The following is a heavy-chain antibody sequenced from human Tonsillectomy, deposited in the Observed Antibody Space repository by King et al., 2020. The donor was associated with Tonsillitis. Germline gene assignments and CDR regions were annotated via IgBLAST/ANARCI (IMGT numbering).Heavy chain of an antibody. D-gene: IGHD2/OR15-2a*01. J-gene: IGHJ4*02. CDR3: ARGGFSVRGFDY. CDR1: GFSFSSYE. CDR2: ISGTGSTK. V-gene: IGHV3-48*03. Sequence: VQLVESGGGLVQPGGSLRLSCTGSGFSFSSYEMNWVRQAPGKGLEWVSYISGTGSTKYYADSVKGRFTISRDNAKNSVYLQMNSLTAEDTAVYYCARGGFSVRGFDYWGTGTLVTVSS.